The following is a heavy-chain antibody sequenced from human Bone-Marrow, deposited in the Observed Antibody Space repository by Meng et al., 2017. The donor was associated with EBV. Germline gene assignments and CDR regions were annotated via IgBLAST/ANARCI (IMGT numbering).Heavy chain of an antibody. V-gene: IGHV3-23*01. Sequence: EVQLLESGGGLVQPGGSLRRSCAAAGFTLSSYAMSWVRQAPGKGLEWVSAISGSGGSTYYADSVKGRFTISRDNSKNTLYLQMNSLRIEDTAVYYCARDEYGSGSDYTPPFDHWGQGTLVTVSS. D-gene: IGHD3-10*01. CDR2: ISGSGGST. J-gene: IGHJ4*02. CDR3: ARDEYGSGSDYTPPFDH. CDR1: GFTLSSYA.